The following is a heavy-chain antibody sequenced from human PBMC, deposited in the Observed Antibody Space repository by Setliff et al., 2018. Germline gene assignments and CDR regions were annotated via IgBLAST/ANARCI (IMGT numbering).Heavy chain of an antibody. V-gene: IGHV4-39*07. J-gene: IGHJ3*02. CDR2: IYYSGST. CDR3: ARDLIPVTYYYDSSGYSGAFDI. CDR1: GGSISSSSYY. D-gene: IGHD3-22*01. Sequence: PSETLSLTCTVSGGSISSSSYYWGWIRQPPGKGLEWIGSIYYSGSTYYNPSLKSRVTISVDTSKNQFSLKLSSVTAADTAVYYCARDLIPVTYYYDSSGYSGAFDIWGQGTMVTVSS.